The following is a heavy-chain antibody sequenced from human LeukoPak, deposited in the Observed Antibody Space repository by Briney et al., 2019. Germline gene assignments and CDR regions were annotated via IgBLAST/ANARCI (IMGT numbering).Heavy chain of an antibody. CDR1: GFTFSRYD. CDR2: IGTVGDP. J-gene: IGHJ3*02. CDR3: ARGFLGDAFDI. D-gene: IGHD3-3*01. V-gene: IGHV3-13*05. Sequence: GGSLRLSCAASGFTFSRYDMHWGRQATGKGLEWVSAIGTVGDPYYPGSVKGRFTISRENAKNSLYLQMNSLRAGDTAVYYCARGFLGDAFDIWGQGTMVTVSS.